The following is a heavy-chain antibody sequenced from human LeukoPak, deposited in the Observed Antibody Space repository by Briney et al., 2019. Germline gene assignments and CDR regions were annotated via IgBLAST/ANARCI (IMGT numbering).Heavy chain of an antibody. V-gene: IGHV4-39*07. CDR1: GGSISSSSYY. J-gene: IGHJ6*03. D-gene: IGHD5-24*01. Sequence: SETLSLTCTVSGGSISSSSYYWGWIRQPPGKGLEWIGSIYYSGSTYYNPSLKSRVTISVDTSKNQFSLKLSSVTAADTAVYYCARGPPTKGRDGYTYYYYYYMDVWGKGTTVTVSS. CDR2: IYYSGST. CDR3: ARGPPTKGRDGYTYYYYYYMDV.